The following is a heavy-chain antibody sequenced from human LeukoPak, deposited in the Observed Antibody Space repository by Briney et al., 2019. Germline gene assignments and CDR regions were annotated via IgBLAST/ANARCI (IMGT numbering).Heavy chain of an antibody. J-gene: IGHJ4*02. CDR3: ARAGYSRGWFAYY. CDR1: GFTFSNYW. V-gene: IGHV3-7*05. D-gene: IGHD6-19*01. CDR2: MDQEGGEK. Sequence: GGSLRLSCAASGFTFSNYWMSWVRQAPGKGLEWVANMDQEGGEKYYVDSVKGRFTISRDNAKNSLYLQMNTLSAEDTAIYYCARAGYSRGWFAYYWGQGALVTVSS.